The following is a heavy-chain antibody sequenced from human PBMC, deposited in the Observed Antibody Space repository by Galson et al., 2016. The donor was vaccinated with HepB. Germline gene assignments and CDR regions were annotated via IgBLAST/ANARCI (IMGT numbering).Heavy chain of an antibody. V-gene: IGHV3-7*01. J-gene: IGHJ6*02. CDR3: AALDHGRDV. CDR1: GFSFSTYW. D-gene: IGHD3/OR15-3a*01. Sequence: SLRPSCAASGFSFSTYWMTWVRQAPGKGLEWVANIKPDGSEKSYVDSVKGRFTISRDNAQNSLSLQMNSLRDEDTAVYYCAALDHGRDVWGQGTTVTVSS. CDR2: IKPDGSEK.